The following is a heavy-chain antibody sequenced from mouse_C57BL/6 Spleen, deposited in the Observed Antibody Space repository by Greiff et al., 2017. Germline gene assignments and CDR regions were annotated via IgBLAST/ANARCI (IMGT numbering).Heavy chain of an antibody. J-gene: IGHJ4*01. CDR2: IDPSDSET. D-gene: IGHD2-2*01. CDR1: GYTFTSSW. Sequence: QVQLQQPGAELVRPGSSVKLSCKASGYTFTSSWMHWVKQRPIQGLEWIGNIDPSDSETHYNQKFKDKATLTVDKSSSTAYMQLSSLTSEDSAVYYCAAYGYDDGYAMDYWGQGTSVTVSS. CDR3: AAYGYDDGYAMDY. V-gene: IGHV1-52*01.